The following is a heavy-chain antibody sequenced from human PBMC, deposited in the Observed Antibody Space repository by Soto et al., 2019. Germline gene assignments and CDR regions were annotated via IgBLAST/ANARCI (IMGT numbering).Heavy chain of an antibody. CDR3: AKGRGFGKKEPFDI. CDR1: GFTFSSYG. V-gene: IGHV3-30*18. J-gene: IGHJ3*02. CDR2: ISYDENNK. Sequence: QVQLVESGGGVVQPGRSLRLSCAASGFTFSSYGMHWVRQAPGKGLEWVAVISYDENNKFYADSVKGRFAISRDNSRNTLNLQMNSLRAEDTAVDHCAKGRGFGKKEPFDIWGQGTMVTVSS. D-gene: IGHD3-10*01.